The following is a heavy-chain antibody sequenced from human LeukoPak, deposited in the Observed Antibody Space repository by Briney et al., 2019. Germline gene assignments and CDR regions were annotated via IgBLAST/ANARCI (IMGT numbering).Heavy chain of an antibody. CDR2: IKQDGSEK. CDR3: ARGGYDPDY. D-gene: IGHD5-12*01. J-gene: IGHJ4*02. Sequence: PGGSLRLSCAASGFTFSIYWMTWVRQAPGKGLEWVANIKQDGSEKSYVDSVKGRFTISRDNAKNSLYLQMNSLRDADTAAYYCARGGYDPDYWGQGTLVTVSS. V-gene: IGHV3-7*01. CDR1: GFTFSIYW.